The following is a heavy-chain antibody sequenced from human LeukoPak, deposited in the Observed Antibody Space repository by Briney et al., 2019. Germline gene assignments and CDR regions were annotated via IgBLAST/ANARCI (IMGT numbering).Heavy chain of an antibody. D-gene: IGHD3-22*01. CDR2: ISYDGSNK. J-gene: IGHJ6*03. CDR1: GFTFSSYG. CDR3: AKCYDSSGYYQMAYYYYYYMDV. V-gene: IGHV3-30*18. Sequence: GGSLRLSCAASGFTFSSYGMHWVRQAPGKGLEWVAVISYDGSNKYYADSVKGRFTISRDNSKNTLYLQMNSLRAEDTAVYYCAKCYDSSGYYQMAYYYYYYMDVWGKGTTVTISS.